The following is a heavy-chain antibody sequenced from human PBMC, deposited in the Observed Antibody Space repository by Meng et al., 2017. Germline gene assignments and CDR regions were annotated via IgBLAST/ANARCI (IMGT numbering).Heavy chain of an antibody. V-gene: IGHV4-31*03. CDR3: ARAGGSSLTGMGDYYYYGMDV. CDR2: IYYSGIT. Sequence: LRLSCTVSGGSISSGGYYWSWLRQHPGKGLEWLGYIYYSGITYYNPSLKSRVTISVDTSKNQFSLKLSCVTAADTAVYYCARAGGSSLTGMGDYYYYGMDVWGQGTTVTVSS. J-gene: IGHJ6*02. D-gene: IGHD6-13*01. CDR1: GGSISSGGYY.